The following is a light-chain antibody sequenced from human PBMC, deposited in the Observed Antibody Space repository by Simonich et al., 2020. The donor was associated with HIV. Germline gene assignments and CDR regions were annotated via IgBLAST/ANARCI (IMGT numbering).Light chain of an antibody. J-gene: IGKJ3*01. V-gene: IGKV1-9*01. CDR3: QPLNSVPFT. Sequence: IQLTQSPYFLSASVGDRVTITCRASQGISSYLAGYQQKPGKAPKLLINAASTLQSGVPARFSGSGSGTEFTLTISSLQPEDFATYYCQPLNSVPFTFGPGTKVDI. CDR2: AAS. CDR1: QGISSY.